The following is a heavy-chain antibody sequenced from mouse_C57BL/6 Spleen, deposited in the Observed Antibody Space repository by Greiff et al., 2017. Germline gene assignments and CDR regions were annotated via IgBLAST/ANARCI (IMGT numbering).Heavy chain of an antibody. D-gene: IGHD3-2*02. V-gene: IGHV1-53*01. J-gene: IGHJ4*01. Sequence: QVQLQQPGTELVKPGASVKLSCKASGYTFTSYWMHWVKQRPGQGLEWIGNINPSNGGTNYNEKFKSKATLTVDKSSSTAYMQLSSLTSEDSAVYYCARDSSGYVLYYYAMDYWGQGTSVTGSS. CDR2: INPSNGGT. CDR1: GYTFTSYW. CDR3: ARDSSGYVLYYYAMDY.